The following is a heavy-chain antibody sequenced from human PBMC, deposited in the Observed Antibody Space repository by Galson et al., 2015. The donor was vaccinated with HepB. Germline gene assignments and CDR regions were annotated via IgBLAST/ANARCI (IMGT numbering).Heavy chain of an antibody. CDR3: ARTPYCSGGSCYGGPLYFDY. J-gene: IGHJ4*02. D-gene: IGHD2-15*01. CDR1: GFTFSSYA. CDR2: ISYDGSNK. V-gene: IGHV3-30*04. Sequence: SLRLSCAASGFTFSSYAMHWVRQAPGKGLEWVAVISYDGSNKYYADSVKGRFTTSRDNSKNTLYLQMNSLRAEDTAVYYCARTPYCSGGSCYGGPLYFDYWGQGTLVTVSS.